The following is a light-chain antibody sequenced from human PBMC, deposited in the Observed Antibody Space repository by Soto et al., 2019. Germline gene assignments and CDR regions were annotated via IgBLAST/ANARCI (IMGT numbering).Light chain of an antibody. CDR3: QHYGGMWT. CDR1: QSISTR. J-gene: IGKJ1*01. Sequence: DIQMTHSPSPLSASVGDRVTITCRASQSISTRLAWYQQKPGKAPKVLIYDASSLESGVPSRFSGSGSGTEFILSISSLQPDDLASYCCQHYGGMWTFGQGTKVEMK. CDR2: DAS. V-gene: IGKV1-5*01.